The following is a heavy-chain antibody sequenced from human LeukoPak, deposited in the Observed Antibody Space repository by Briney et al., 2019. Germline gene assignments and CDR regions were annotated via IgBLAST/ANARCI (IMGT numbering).Heavy chain of an antibody. D-gene: IGHD5-12*01. CDR3: ARWHLRRSDFDY. V-gene: IGHV4-34*01. Sequence: SETLSLTCAVYGGSFSGYYWSWIRQPPGKGLEWIGEINHSGSANYNPSLKSRVTILVDTSKNQFSLKLSSVTAADTAVYYCARWHLRRSDFDYWGQGTLVTVSS. CDR2: INHSGSA. J-gene: IGHJ4*02. CDR1: GGSFSGYY.